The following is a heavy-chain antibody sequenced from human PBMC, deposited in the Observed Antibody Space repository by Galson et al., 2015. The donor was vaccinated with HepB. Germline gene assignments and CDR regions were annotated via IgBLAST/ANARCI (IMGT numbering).Heavy chain of an antibody. CDR2: ISGSGGST. D-gene: IGHD3-10*01. CDR3: AKEFRDYYGSGSPAGGDAFDI. V-gene: IGHV3-23*01. CDR1: GFTVSSNY. J-gene: IGHJ3*02. Sequence: SLRLSCAASGFTVSSNYMSWVRQAPGKGLEWVSAISGSGGSTYYADSVKGRFTISRDNSKNTLYLQMNSLRAEDTAVYYCAKEFRDYYGSGSPAGGDAFDIWGQGTMVTVSS.